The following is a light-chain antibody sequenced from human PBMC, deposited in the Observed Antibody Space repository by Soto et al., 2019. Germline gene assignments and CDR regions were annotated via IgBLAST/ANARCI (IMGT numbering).Light chain of an antibody. J-gene: IGKJ4*01. CDR3: QQYNNWPLT. CDR1: QSVNSN. CDR2: GAS. Sequence: EIVMTQSPATLSVSPGERVTLSCRASQSVNSNLAWYQQKPGQAPRLLIYGASTRATGLPARFSVGGSGTEFTLTISSLQSEDFAVYYCQQYNNWPLTFGGGTKVEIK. V-gene: IGKV3-15*01.